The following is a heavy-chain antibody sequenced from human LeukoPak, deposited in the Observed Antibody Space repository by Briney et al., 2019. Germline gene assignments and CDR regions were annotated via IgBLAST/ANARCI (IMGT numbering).Heavy chain of an antibody. CDR3: ARLHSSGYSPGTSDY. CDR2: ISSSSTYI. J-gene: IGHJ4*02. CDR1: GFTFSSYS. Sequence: PGGSLRLSCTASGFTFSSYSMNWVRQAPGKGLEWVSSISSSSTYIYYADSVKGRFTISRDNAKNSLYLQMNSLRAEDTAVYHCARLHSSGYSPGTSDYWGQGTLVTVSS. D-gene: IGHD6-25*01. V-gene: IGHV3-21*01.